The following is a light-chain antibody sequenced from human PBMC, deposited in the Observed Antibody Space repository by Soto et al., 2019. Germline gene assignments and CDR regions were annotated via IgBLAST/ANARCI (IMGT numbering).Light chain of an antibody. J-gene: IGKJ2*01. CDR3: QQYDNWPPEYT. CDR1: QSVGIN. Sequence: EILMTQSPATLSVSPGERAVLSCTASQSVGINLAWYQQRPGQPPSLLIYGASTRAIGVPVRFSGSGSGTDCTLTISSLQSEDFAFYYCQQYDNWPPEYTFGQGTKLEIK. V-gene: IGKV3-15*01. CDR2: GAS.